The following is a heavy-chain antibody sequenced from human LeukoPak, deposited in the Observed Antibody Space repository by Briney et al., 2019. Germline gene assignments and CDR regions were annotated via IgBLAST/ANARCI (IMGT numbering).Heavy chain of an antibody. J-gene: IGHJ5*02. V-gene: IGHV1-18*01. CDR2: ISAYNGNT. CDR1: GYTFTIYG. CDR3: ERAPRSRTFDP. Sequence: GASVKVSCKASGYTFTIYGISWVRQAPGQGLEWMGWISAYNGNTNYAQKLQGRVTMTTDTSTSTAYLELRSLRSDDTAVYYCERAPRSRTFDPWGQGTLVTVSS.